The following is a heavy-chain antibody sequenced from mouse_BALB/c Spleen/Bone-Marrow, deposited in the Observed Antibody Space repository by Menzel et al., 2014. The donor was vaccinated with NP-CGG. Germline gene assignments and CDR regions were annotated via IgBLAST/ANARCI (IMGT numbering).Heavy chain of an antibody. Sequence: QVQLQQSGAELVRPGTSVKMPCKAAGYTFTNYWIGWVKQRPGHGLEWIGDIYPGGGYTNYNEKFKGKAPLPAEASSSTAYMQLSSLTSEDSDIYYSARGEDGLDYWGQGTPLTVSS. CDR2: IYPGGGYT. D-gene: IGHD2-3*01. J-gene: IGHJ2*01. CDR3: ARGEDGLDY. CDR1: GYTFTNYW. V-gene: IGHV1-63*02.